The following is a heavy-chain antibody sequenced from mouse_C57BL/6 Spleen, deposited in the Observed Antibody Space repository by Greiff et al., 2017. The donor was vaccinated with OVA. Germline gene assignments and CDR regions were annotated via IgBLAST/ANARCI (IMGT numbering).Heavy chain of an antibody. J-gene: IGHJ1*03. CDR1: GFTFSDYY. CDR3: ARVGLYGSWYFDV. D-gene: IGHD1-1*01. Sequence: EVQLVESEGGLVQPGSSMKLSCTASGFTFSDYYMAWVRQVPEKGLEWVANINYDGSSTYYLDSLKSRFIISRDNAKNILYLQMSSLKSEDTATYDCARVGLYGSWYFDVWGTGTTVTVSS. V-gene: IGHV5-16*01. CDR2: INYDGSST.